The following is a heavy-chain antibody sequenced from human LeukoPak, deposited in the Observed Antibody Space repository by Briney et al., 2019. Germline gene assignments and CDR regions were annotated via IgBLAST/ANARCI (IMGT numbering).Heavy chain of an antibody. CDR1: GFTFSSYG. J-gene: IGHJ4*02. CDR2: ISYDGSNK. CDR3: AKDRIGSGSYYNDY. Sequence: GGSLRLSCAASGFTFSSYGMHWVRQAPGKGLEWVAVISYDGSNKYYADSVKGRLTISRDNSKNTLYLQMNSLRAEDTAVYYCAKDRIGSGSYYNDYWGQGTLVTVSS. D-gene: IGHD3-10*01. V-gene: IGHV3-30*18.